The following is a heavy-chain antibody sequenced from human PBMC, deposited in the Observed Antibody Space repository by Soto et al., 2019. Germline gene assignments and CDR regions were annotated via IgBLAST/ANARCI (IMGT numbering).Heavy chain of an antibody. Sequence: EVQLVESGGGLVQPGGSLRLSCAASGFSVISNYMNWVRQAPGKGLEWVSVIYGGGSTSYADSLKGRFTISRDNSKNTLYLQMNGLRAEDTAVYCWGRGPPGYPNWFDPWGQGTLVIVSS. CDR3: GRGPPGYPNWFDP. D-gene: IGHD3-9*01. CDR2: IYGGGST. V-gene: IGHV3-66*01. CDR1: GFSVISNY. J-gene: IGHJ5*02.